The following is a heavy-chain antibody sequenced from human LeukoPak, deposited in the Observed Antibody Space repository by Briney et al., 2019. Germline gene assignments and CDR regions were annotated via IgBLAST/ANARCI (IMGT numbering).Heavy chain of an antibody. CDR3: ARGLWFGDENPPYFDY. V-gene: IGHV4-61*02. J-gene: IGHJ4*02. CDR1: GGSISSSNYY. D-gene: IGHD3-10*01. Sequence: SETLSLTCTVSGGSISSSNYYWSWIRQPAGKGLEWIGRIYTSGTTNYNPSLKSRVTISIDTSKNQFSLKLSSVTAADTAVYYCARGLWFGDENPPYFDYWGQGTLVTGSS. CDR2: IYTSGTT.